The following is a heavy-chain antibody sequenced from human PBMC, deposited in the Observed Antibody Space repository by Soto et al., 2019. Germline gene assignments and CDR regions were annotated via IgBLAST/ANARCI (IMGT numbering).Heavy chain of an antibody. V-gene: IGHV2-5*01. CDR1: GFSLSTSGVG. J-gene: IGHJ2*01. D-gene: IGHD1-1*01. Sequence: QITVKESGPKLVKPSQTLTLTCAFSGFSLSTSGVGVGWVRQPPGKAPEWLALIYWSDDKRYRPSLKSRFSIPNDTTKDQVVFTITNMYPVDTATYCGVHQDWNNNCCYFDLWGRGSLVTVSS. CDR3: VHQDWNNNCCYFDL. CDR2: IYWSDDK.